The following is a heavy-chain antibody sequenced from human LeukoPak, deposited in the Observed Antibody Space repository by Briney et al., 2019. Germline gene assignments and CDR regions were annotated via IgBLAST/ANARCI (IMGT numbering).Heavy chain of an antibody. Sequence: GASVTVSCTASGYTFTGYYMHWVRQAPGQGLEWMGWINLNSGGTNYAQKFQGRVTMTRYTSISTAYMELSRLRSDDTAVYYCSRVPAAIGNWFDPWGQGTLVTVSS. CDR3: SRVPAAIGNWFDP. V-gene: IGHV1-2*02. J-gene: IGHJ5*02. CDR2: INLNSGGT. CDR1: GYTFTGYY. D-gene: IGHD2-2*02.